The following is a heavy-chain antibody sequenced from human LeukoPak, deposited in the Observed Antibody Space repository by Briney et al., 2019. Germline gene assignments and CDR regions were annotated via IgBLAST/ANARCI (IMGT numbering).Heavy chain of an antibody. J-gene: IGHJ4*02. CDR1: GGCIRSDY. CDR2: THYSGSP. CDR3: ARPSGNYAY. D-gene: IGHD1-26*01. V-gene: IGHV4-59*01. Sequence: PSETLSLTCTVSGGCIRSDYWSWIRQPPGKGLEWIGYTHYSGSPNYNPSLTSRVTISVDTSKNQFSLKLSSVTAADTAVYYCARPSGNYAYWGQGTLITVSS.